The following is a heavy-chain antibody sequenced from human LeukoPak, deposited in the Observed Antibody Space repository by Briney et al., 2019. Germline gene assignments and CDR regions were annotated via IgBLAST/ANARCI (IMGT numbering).Heavy chain of an antibody. CDR2: IIPIFGTA. D-gene: IGHD3-9*01. V-gene: IGHV1-69*13. CDR3: AVPYYDILTGPSYYYYYGMDV. Sequence: ASVKVSCKASGYTFTSYGIGWVRQAPGQGLEWMGGIIPIFGTANYAQKFQGRVTITADESTSTAYMELSSLRSEDTAVYYCAVPYYDILTGPSYYYYYGMDVWGQGTTVTVFS. CDR1: GYTFTSYG. J-gene: IGHJ6*02.